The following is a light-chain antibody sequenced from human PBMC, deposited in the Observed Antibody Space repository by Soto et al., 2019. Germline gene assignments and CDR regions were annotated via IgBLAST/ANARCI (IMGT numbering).Light chain of an antibody. Sequence: ALQQPASTSASEGQSMTITCTGTRRDFGGYIYVSWYQQHPGKAPKLMIYDVSNRPSGVSNRFSGSKSGNTASLTISGLQAEDEADYYCSSYTSSSTLKVFGTGTKVTVL. J-gene: IGLJ1*01. CDR3: SSYTSSSTLKV. CDR2: DVS. V-gene: IGLV2-14*01. CDR1: RRDFGGYIY.